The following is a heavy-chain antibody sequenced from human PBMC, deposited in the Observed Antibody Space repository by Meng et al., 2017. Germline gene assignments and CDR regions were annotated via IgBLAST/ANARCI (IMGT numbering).Heavy chain of an antibody. CDR3: ARDVNDYVWGSYHH. D-gene: IGHD3-16*02. V-gene: IGHV1-18*01. CDR2: ISDYNGNT. CDR1: GYTFTSYG. J-gene: IGHJ5*02. Sequence: ASVKVSCKASGYTFTSYGISWVRQAPGQGLEWMGWISDYNGNTNYAQKLQGRVTMTTDTSTSTAYMELRSLRSDDTAVYYCARDVNDYVWGSYHHWGQGTLVTVSS.